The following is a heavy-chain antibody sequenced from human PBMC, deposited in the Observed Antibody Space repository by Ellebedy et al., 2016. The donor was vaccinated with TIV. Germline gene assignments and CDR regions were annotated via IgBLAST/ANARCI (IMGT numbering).Heavy chain of an antibody. Sequence: AASVKVSCKASGYTFTSSQINWVRQAPGQGLEWMGIINPSGGSTSYAQKFQGRVTMTRDTSTSTVYMELSSLRSEDTAVYYCASPAGADRPTLGAFDIWGQGTMVTVSS. CDR2: INPSGGST. D-gene: IGHD3-10*01. CDR1: GYTFTSSQ. CDR3: ASPAGADRPTLGAFDI. V-gene: IGHV1-46*01. J-gene: IGHJ3*02.